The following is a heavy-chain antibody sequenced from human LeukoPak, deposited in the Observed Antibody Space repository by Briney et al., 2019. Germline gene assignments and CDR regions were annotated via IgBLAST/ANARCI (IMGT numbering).Heavy chain of an antibody. D-gene: IGHD3-3*01. CDR1: GFTFSDYY. V-gene: IGHV3-11*01. CDR3: ARGESITIFGVVIPRNGMDV. CDR2: SSSSGTTV. J-gene: IGHJ6*02. Sequence: GGSLRLSCAASGFTFSDYYMSWIRQAPGKGLEWVSYSSSSGTTVNYADYVKGRFTISRDNAKSSMYLQMNSLRAEGTAVYYCARGESITIFGVVIPRNGMDVWGQGTTVTVSS.